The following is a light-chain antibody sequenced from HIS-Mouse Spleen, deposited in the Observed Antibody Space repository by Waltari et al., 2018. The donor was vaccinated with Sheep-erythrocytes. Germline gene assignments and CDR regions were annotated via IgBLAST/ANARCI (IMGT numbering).Light chain of an antibody. CDR2: DVS. Sequence: QSALTQPRSVSGSPGQSVTISCTGTSSDVGGYNYVSWYQQHQGKAPKLMIYDVSKRPSGDPDRFSGSKSGNTASLTISGLQAEDEADYYCCSYAGSYNHVFATGTKVTVL. CDR3: CSYAGSYNHV. CDR1: SSDVGGYNY. J-gene: IGLJ1*01. V-gene: IGLV2-11*01.